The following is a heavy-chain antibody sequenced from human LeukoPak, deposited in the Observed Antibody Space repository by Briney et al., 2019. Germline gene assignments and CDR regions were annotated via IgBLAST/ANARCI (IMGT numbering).Heavy chain of an antibody. Sequence: GGSLRLSCAASGFTVSSNYMSWVRQAPGKGLEWVSVIHSGGSTYYADSVKGRFTISRDNSKNTLYLQMNSLRAEDTAVYYCARAKIAVAGTGDYYGMDVWGQGTTVTVSS. CDR1: GFTVSSNY. V-gene: IGHV3-66*01. CDR2: IHSGGST. D-gene: IGHD6-19*01. J-gene: IGHJ6*02. CDR3: ARAKIAVAGTGDYYGMDV.